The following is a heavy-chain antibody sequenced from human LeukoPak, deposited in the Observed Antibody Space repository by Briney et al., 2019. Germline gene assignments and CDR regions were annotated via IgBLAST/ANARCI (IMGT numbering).Heavy chain of an antibody. CDR1: GGSISSSSSY. V-gene: IGHV4-61*01. CDR3: ARDVPMHSGSHLYYYMDV. Sequence: SETLSLTCTVSGGSISSSSSYWGWIRQPPGKGLEWIGYIYYSGSTNYNPSLKSRVTISVDTSKNQFSLKLSSVTAADTAVYYCARDVPMHSGSHLYYYMDVWGKGTTVTVSS. J-gene: IGHJ6*03. CDR2: IYYSGST. D-gene: IGHD1-26*01.